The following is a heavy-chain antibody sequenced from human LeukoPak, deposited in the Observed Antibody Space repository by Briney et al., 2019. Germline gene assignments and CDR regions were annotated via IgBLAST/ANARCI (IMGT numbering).Heavy chain of an antibody. CDR3: ARVRPAIFGVQTFDY. Sequence: GGSLRLSCAASGFPMRSYGMHWVRQAPGKGLEWVAFIRYDGSNKYYADSVKGRFTISRDNSKNSLYLQMNSLRAEDTALYYCARVRPAIFGVQTFDYWGQGTLVTVSS. V-gene: IGHV3-30*02. CDR2: IRYDGSNK. CDR1: GFPMRSYG. D-gene: IGHD3-3*01. J-gene: IGHJ4*02.